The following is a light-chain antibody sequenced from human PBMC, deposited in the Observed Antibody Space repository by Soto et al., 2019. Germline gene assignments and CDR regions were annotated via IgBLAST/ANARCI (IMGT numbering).Light chain of an antibody. J-gene: IGLJ2*01. Sequence: QSALTQPASVSGSPGQSITISCTGTSSDVGSYNLVSWYQQHPGKAPQLMIYEGSKRPSGVSNRFSGSKSGNTASLTISGRQAEDEADYYCCSYAGSSTFVVFGGGTKLTVL. CDR1: SSDVGSYNL. V-gene: IGLV2-23*03. CDR3: CSYAGSSTFVV. CDR2: EGS.